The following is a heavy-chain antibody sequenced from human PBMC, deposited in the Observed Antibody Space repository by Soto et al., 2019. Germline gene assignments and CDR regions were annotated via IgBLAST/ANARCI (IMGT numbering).Heavy chain of an antibody. J-gene: IGHJ2*01. CDR3: ARDRTRSLFATYWYFDL. Sequence: QVQIVQSGAEVKKPGASVKVSCRAPGYTFRGYSMHWVRQAPGQRLEWMGWIFIGNGDTKYSQNFPGRVTMTRDTSAATVYMELSNLTSEDTAVDYCARDRTRSLFATYWYFDLWGRGTPVTV. CDR2: IFIGNGDT. CDR1: GYTFRGYS. V-gene: IGHV1-3*04.